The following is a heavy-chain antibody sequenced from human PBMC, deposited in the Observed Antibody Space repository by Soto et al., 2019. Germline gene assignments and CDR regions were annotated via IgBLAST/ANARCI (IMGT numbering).Heavy chain of an antibody. Sequence: QVQLVQSGAEVKKPGASVRVSCKASGYTFTSYAMHWVRQAPGQSLEWMGWINAGNGETKYSQKFQGRVTISRDTSANTVDMELSSLRSEDTAVYYCARDSLSSIDYWGQGTLVTVSS. CDR1: GYTFTSYA. J-gene: IGHJ4*02. CDR2: INAGNGET. V-gene: IGHV1-3*01. D-gene: IGHD3-16*02. CDR3: ARDSLSSIDY.